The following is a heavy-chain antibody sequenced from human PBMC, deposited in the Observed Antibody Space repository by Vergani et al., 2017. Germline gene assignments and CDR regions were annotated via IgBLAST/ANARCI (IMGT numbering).Heavy chain of an antibody. D-gene: IGHD3-22*01. V-gene: IGHV3-23*04. Sequence: EVQMVESGGGLVKPGGSLRLSCEASGFSFPGYAMSWVRQAPGKGLEWVSSVSGSSATPYYADSVKGRFIISRDNAKNSLYLQMNSLRAEDTAVYYCARDLFYYDSSGYYSGFFDYWGQGTLVTVSS. CDR3: ARDLFYYDSSGYYSGFFDY. CDR2: VSGSSATP. J-gene: IGHJ4*02. CDR1: GFSFPGYA.